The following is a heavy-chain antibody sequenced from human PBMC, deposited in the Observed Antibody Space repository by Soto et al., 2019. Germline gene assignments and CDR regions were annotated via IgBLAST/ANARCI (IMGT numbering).Heavy chain of an antibody. CDR2: IYHSGST. Sequence: SETLSLTCAVSGGSISSSNWWSWVRQPPGKGLEWIGEIYHSGSTNYNPSLKSRVTISVDKSKNQFSLKLSSVTAADTAVYYCAREFVPIAVAGTEENYIDDWGQGTLVTVSS. V-gene: IGHV4-4*02. D-gene: IGHD6-19*01. CDR1: GGSISSSNW. CDR3: AREFVPIAVAGTEENYIDD. J-gene: IGHJ4*02.